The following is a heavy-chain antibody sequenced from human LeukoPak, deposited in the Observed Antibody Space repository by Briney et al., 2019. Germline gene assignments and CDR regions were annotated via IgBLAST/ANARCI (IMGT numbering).Heavy chain of an antibody. Sequence: PSETLSLTCTVSGGSISSHYWSWIRQPPGKGLEWIGYIYYSGSTNYNPSLKSRVTISVDTSKNRFSLKLSSVTAADTAVYYCARAVYYYGSGSYYFDYWGQGTLVTVSS. CDR2: IYYSGST. J-gene: IGHJ4*02. CDR1: GGSISSHY. CDR3: ARAVYYYGSGSYYFDY. D-gene: IGHD3-10*01. V-gene: IGHV4-59*11.